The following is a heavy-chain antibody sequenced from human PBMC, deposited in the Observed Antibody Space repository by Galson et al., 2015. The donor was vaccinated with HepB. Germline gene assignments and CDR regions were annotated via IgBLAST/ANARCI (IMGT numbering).Heavy chain of an antibody. CDR2: INTKTGNP. V-gene: IGHV7-4-1*02. J-gene: IGHJ4*02. CDR1: GYSFTSYA. CDR3: ARISTGSHGE. Sequence: SVKVSCKASGYSFTSYAMNWVRQAPGQGLEWMGWINTKTGNPTYAQGFTGRFVFSLDTSVSTAYLQISSLLPEDTAVYYCARISTGSHGEWGQGTLVTVSS. D-gene: IGHD1-1*01.